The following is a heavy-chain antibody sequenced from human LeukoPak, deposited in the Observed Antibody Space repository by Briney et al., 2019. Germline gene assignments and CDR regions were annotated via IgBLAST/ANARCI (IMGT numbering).Heavy chain of an antibody. J-gene: IGHJ5*02. CDR3: ARAYSSSWSAWFDP. CDR1: GGSVSSSSYY. CDR2: IYYSGST. Sequence: SETLSLTCTVSGGSVSSSSYYWGWIRQPPGKGLEWIGSIYYSGSTYYNPSLKSRVTISVDTSKNQFSLKLSSVTAADTAVYYCARAYSSSWSAWFDPWGQGTLVTVSS. D-gene: IGHD6-13*01. V-gene: IGHV4-39*07.